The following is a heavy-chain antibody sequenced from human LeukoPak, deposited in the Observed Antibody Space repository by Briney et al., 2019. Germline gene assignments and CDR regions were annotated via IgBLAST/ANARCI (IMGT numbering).Heavy chain of an antibody. CDR3: AKDGGIGTIDY. CDR1: GFTFSSYG. J-gene: IGHJ4*02. Sequence: PTGGSLRLSCAASGFTFSSYGMHWVRQAPGKGLEWVSAISGSGGSTYYADSVKGRFTISRDNSKNTLYLQMNSLRAEDTAVYYCAKDGGIGTIDYWGQGTLVTVSS. V-gene: IGHV3-23*01. CDR2: ISGSGGST. D-gene: IGHD3-16*01.